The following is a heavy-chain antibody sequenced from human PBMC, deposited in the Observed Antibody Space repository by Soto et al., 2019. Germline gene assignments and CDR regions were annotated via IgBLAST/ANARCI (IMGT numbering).Heavy chain of an antibody. CDR3: AKDRGAGGNSAFYLDF. CDR2: ISATGGGT. J-gene: IGHJ4*02. CDR1: GFKFSNYA. Sequence: GGSLRLSCAASGFKFSNYAMSWVRQAPGKGLEWVSLISATGGGTYYADSVKGWFTISRDNSHNTLYLQVHSLTAEDTAVYYCAKDRGAGGNSAFYLDFWGQGAQVTVSS. D-gene: IGHD3-16*01. V-gene: IGHV3-23*01.